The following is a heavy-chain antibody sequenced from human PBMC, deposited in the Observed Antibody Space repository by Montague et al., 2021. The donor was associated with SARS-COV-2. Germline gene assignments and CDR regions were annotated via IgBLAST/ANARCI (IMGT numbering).Heavy chain of an antibody. CDR2: ISYDGNKR. CDR3: AGVGPTTGGFDH. Sequence: SLRLSCAASRFTFNDYAMHWVRQAPGEGLEWVAVISYDGNKRYYADSARGRFTISRDNSKSTVYLQMNSLRAEDTAVFYCAGVGPTTGGFDHWGQGTLVIVSS. CDR1: RFTFNDYA. D-gene: IGHD1-26*01. J-gene: IGHJ4*02. V-gene: IGHV3-30*04.